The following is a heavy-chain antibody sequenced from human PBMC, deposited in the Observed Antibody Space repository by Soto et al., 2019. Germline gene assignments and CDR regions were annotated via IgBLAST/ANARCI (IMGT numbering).Heavy chain of an antibody. CDR2: ISSNSATI. CDR3: VKDMKWGGMTTIHYFDS. Sequence: EVQLVESGGGLVQPGRSLRLSCVASGFIADDYAMHWVRQAPGKGLEWVSGISSNSATINYADSVKGRFTISRDNAKNSLFLQMNSLRPEATALYYCVKDMKWGGMTTIHYFDSWGQGTLVTVSS. CDR1: GFIADDYA. V-gene: IGHV3-9*02. J-gene: IGHJ4*02. D-gene: IGHD4-17*01.